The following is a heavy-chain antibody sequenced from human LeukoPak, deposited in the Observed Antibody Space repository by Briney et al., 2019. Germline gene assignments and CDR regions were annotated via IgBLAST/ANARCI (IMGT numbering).Heavy chain of an antibody. D-gene: IGHD6-19*01. J-gene: IGHJ3*02. V-gene: IGHV3-66*01. CDR1: GFTVSRKY. CDR3: ARVDIAVAAYAFDI. Sequence: GGSLRLSCAASGFTVSRKYMSWVRQAPGKGLEWVSLIFSGGSTYYADSVKGRFTISRDNSKNTLYLQMNSLRAEDTAVYYCARVDIAVAAYAFDIWGQGTMVTVSS. CDR2: IFSGGST.